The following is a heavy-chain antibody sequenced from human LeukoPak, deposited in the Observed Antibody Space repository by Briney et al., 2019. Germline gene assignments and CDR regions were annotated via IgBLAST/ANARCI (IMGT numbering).Heavy chain of an antibody. V-gene: IGHV3-23*01. Sequence: GGSLRLSCAASGFTFSSYVMNWVRQAPGKGLEWVSSISDSGDSTYYADSVRGRFTISRDNSKNTLYLQMNSLRAEDTAVYYCAEGLPGVTPFGYWGQGTLVTVSS. CDR3: AEGLPGVTPFGY. CDR2: ISDSGDST. CDR1: GFTFSSYV. J-gene: IGHJ4*02. D-gene: IGHD5-18*01.